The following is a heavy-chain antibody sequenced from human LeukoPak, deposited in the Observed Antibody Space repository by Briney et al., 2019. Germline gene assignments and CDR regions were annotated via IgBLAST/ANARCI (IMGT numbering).Heavy chain of an antibody. V-gene: IGHV3-23*01. CDR2: ISGSGGST. D-gene: IGHD3-22*01. CDR3: AKGQYYYDSSDAFDI. J-gene: IGHJ3*02. Sequence: GGSLRLSCAASGFTFSSYAMSWVRQAPGKGLEWVSAISGSGGSTYYADSVKGRFTIPRDNSKNTLFLQMNSLRAEDTAVYYCAKGQYYYDSSDAFDIWGQGTMVTVSS. CDR1: GFTFSSYA.